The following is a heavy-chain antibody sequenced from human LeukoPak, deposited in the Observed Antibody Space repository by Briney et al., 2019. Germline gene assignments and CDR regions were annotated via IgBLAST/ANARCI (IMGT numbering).Heavy chain of an antibody. CDR3: ARVGNDFDP. J-gene: IGHJ5*02. CDR1: GFTFSNYA. CDR2: ISASGAYT. D-gene: IGHD1-1*01. Sequence: GGSLILSCAASGFTFSNYAMGWVRQAPGKGLEWVSTISASGAYTYYTDSVKGRFTISRDNSKNTLYLQMNSLRADDTAVYYCARVGNDFDPWGQGTLVTVSS. V-gene: IGHV3-23*01.